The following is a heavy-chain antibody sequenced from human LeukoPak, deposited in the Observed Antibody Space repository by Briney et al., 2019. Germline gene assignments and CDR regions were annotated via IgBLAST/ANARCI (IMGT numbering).Heavy chain of an antibody. CDR2: ITSTSNHI. Sequence: GGSLRLSCVASGFTFSTYDMNWVRQAPGKGLEWVSAITSTSNHINYADSVKGRFTISRDSANNSLYLQMNSLGAEDTAVYYCARVYSANGYGSGYYDYWGQGTLVTVSS. CDR1: GFTFSTYD. V-gene: IGHV3-21*01. CDR3: ARVYSANGYGSGYYDY. D-gene: IGHD3-10*01. J-gene: IGHJ4*02.